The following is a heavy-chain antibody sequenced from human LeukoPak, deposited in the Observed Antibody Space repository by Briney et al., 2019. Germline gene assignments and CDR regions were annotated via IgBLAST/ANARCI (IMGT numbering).Heavy chain of an antibody. CDR3: AKASDSSGYYYADFDY. CDR2: ISGSGGST. J-gene: IGHJ4*02. CDR1: GFTFSSYA. V-gene: IGHV3-23*01. D-gene: IGHD3-22*01. Sequence: PGGSLRLSCAASGFTFSSYAMSWVRQAPGKGLEWVSGISGSGGSTYYADSVKGRFTISRDNTKNTLYLQMNSLRAEDTAVYYCAKASDSSGYYYADFDYWGQGTLVTVSS.